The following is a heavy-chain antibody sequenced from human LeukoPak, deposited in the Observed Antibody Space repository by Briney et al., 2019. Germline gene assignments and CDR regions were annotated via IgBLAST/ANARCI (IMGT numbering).Heavy chain of an antibody. Sequence: GGSLRLSCAASGFTFSDYYMSWIRQAPGKGLEWVSAISGSGGSTYYADSVKGRFTISRDNSKNTLYLQMNSLRAEDTAVYYCAKYYYGSGSYGNFDYWGQGTLVTVSS. CDR1: GFTFSDYY. CDR3: AKYYYGSGSYGNFDY. CDR2: ISGSGGST. J-gene: IGHJ4*02. V-gene: IGHV3-23*01. D-gene: IGHD3-10*01.